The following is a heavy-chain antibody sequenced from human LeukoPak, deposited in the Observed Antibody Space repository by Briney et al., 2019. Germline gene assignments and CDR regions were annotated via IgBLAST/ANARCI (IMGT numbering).Heavy chain of an antibody. Sequence: SETLSLTCTVAGVSISSSRYYWHRIRQPPGKGLEWIGYISYSGSTNYNPSLKSRVTITLDTSKTQFSLRLRSVTAADTAVYYCARSRNDYNSVAFGIWGQGTMVTVSS. CDR2: ISYSGST. D-gene: IGHD5-24*01. J-gene: IGHJ3*02. CDR1: GVSISSSRYY. CDR3: ARSRNDYNSVAFGI. V-gene: IGHV4-61*01.